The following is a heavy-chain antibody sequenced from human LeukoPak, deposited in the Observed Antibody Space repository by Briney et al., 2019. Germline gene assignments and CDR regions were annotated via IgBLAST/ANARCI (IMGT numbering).Heavy chain of an antibody. Sequence: GESLKISCKGSGDSFTSYWIGWVRQMPGKGLEWMGIIYPGDSDTRYSPSFQGQVTISADKSISTAYLQWSSLKASDTAMYYCARLGYDSSGYYSPLGYWGQGTLVTVSS. D-gene: IGHD3-22*01. CDR1: GDSFTSYW. CDR2: IYPGDSDT. V-gene: IGHV5-51*01. J-gene: IGHJ4*02. CDR3: ARLGYDSSGYYSPLGY.